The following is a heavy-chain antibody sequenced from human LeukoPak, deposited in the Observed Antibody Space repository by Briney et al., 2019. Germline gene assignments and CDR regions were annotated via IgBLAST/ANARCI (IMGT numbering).Heavy chain of an antibody. CDR3: ARQTYYASGTYYFLEF. CDR1: GGSLSGYY. J-gene: IGHJ4*02. D-gene: IGHD3-10*01. V-gene: IGHV4-59*01. CDR2: IYYGGST. Sequence: SETLSLTCTVSGGSLSGYYRTWIRQPPVKGLEWIGDIYYGGSTNYNPSLKSRVTMSVDTPRNQFSLKLSSVTAADTAVYYCARQTYYASGTYYFLEFWGQGTLVTVSS.